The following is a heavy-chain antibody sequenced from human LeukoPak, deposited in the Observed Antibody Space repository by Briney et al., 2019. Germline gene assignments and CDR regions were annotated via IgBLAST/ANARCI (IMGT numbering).Heavy chain of an antibody. CDR3: AKGGGSGYDFWSGYYEKYYFDY. V-gene: IGHV3-23*01. J-gene: IGHJ4*02. D-gene: IGHD3-3*01. Sequence: QPGGSLRLSCAASGFTFSSYAMSWVRQAPGKGLEWVSAISGSGGSTYYADSVKGRFTISRDNSKNTLYLQMNSLRAEDTAVYYCAKGGGSGYDFWSGYYEKYYFDYWGQGPLVTVSS. CDR2: ISGSGGST. CDR1: GFTFSSYA.